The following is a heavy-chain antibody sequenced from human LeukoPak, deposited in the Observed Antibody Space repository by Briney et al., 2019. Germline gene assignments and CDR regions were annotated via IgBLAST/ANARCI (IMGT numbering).Heavy chain of an antibody. D-gene: IGHD4-17*01. CDR3: AKAAFRGIYGDPNYYYYYYMDV. J-gene: IGHJ6*03. Sequence: GSLRLSCAASGFTFSSYGMHWVRQAPGKGLEWVAVISYDGSNKYYADSVKGRFTISRDKSKNTLYLQMNSLRAEDTAVYYCAKAAFRGIYGDPNYYYYYYMDVWGKGTTVTVSS. V-gene: IGHV3-30*18. CDR2: ISYDGSNK. CDR1: GFTFSSYG.